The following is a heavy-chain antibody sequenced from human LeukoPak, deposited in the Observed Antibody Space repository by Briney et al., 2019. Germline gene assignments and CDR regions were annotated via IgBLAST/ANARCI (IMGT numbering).Heavy chain of an antibody. CDR2: ISWNSGSI. D-gene: IGHD2-15*01. J-gene: IGHJ5*02. V-gene: IGHV3-9*01. Sequence: GRSLRLSCAASGFTFDDYAMHWVRQAPGKGLEWVSGISWNSGSIGYADSVKGRFTISRDNAKNSLYLQMNSLRAEDTALYYRAKDSIGFFCSGGSCRQYNWFDPWGQGTLVTVSS. CDR3: AKDSIGFFCSGGSCRQYNWFDP. CDR1: GFTFDDYA.